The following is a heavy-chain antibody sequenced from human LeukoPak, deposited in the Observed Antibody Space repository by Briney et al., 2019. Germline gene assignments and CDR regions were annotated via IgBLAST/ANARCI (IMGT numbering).Heavy chain of an antibody. CDR3: AREPGFGELLSRTWFDP. CDR1: GLTFSSYS. Sequence: LGGSLRLSCAASGLTFSSYSMNWVRQAPGKGLEWVSSISSSSSYIYYADSVKGRFTISRDNAKNSLYLQMNSLRAEDTAVYYCAREPGFGELLSRTWFDPWGQGTLVTVSS. CDR2: ISSSSSYI. J-gene: IGHJ5*02. V-gene: IGHV3-21*01. D-gene: IGHD3-10*01.